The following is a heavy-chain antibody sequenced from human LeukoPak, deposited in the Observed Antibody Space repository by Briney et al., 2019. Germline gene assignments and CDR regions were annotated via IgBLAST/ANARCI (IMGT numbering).Heavy chain of an antibody. V-gene: IGHV3-21*01. J-gene: IGHJ3*01. CDR3: TRDGRQFVDHDVFDF. CDR2: ISPTSWTI. CDR1: GFSFRTYS. D-gene: IGHD3-10*01. Sequence: GGSLRLSCAASGFSFRTYSMNWVRLAPGKGLEWVSSISPTSWTIYQADSVKGRFTVSRDNAKDLLFLQMNSLRAEDAAVYYCTRDGRQFVDHDVFDFWGQGTMVTVSS.